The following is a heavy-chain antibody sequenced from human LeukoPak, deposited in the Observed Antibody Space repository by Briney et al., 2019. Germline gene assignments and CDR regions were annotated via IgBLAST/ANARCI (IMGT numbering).Heavy chain of an antibody. CDR2: IWYDGSNK. CDR3: ARGAVTIFGVVMEVYFDY. J-gene: IGHJ4*02. Sequence: PGGSLRLSCAASGFTFSSYGMHWVRQAPGKGLEWVAVIWYDGSNKYYADSVKGRFTISRDNSKNTLYLQMNSLRAEDTAVYYCARGAVTIFGVVMEVYFDYWGQGTLVTVSS. V-gene: IGHV3-33*01. D-gene: IGHD3-3*01. CDR1: GFTFSSYG.